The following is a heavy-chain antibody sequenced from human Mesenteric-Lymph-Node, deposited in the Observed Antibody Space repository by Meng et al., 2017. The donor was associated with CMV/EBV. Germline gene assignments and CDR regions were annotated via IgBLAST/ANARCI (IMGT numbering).Heavy chain of an antibody. V-gene: IGHV3-20*04. CDR1: GFTFDGYG. CDR2: IRWNGDSS. Sequence: GGSLRLSCAASGFTFDGYGMNWVRQAPGRGLEWVSGIRWNGDSSSYADSVRGRFTISRDNAKNSLYLQMNSLRAEDTAVYYCARSDYSNSGMDVWGQGTTVTVSS. J-gene: IGHJ6*02. D-gene: IGHD4-11*01. CDR3: ARSDYSNSGMDV.